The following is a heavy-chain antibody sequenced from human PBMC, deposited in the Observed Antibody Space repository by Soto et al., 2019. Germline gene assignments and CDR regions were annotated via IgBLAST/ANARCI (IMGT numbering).Heavy chain of an antibody. D-gene: IGHD3-10*01. J-gene: IGHJ6*02. CDR1: GGSISSGGYY. Sequence: SETLSLTCTVSGGSISSGGYYWSWIRQHPGKGLEWIGYIYYSGSTYYNPSLKSRVTISVDTSKNQFSLKLSSVTAADTAVYYCARSYGSGSYYRYYYGMGVWGQGTTVTVSS. CDR3: ARSYGSGSYYRYYYGMGV. CDR2: IYYSGST. V-gene: IGHV4-31*03.